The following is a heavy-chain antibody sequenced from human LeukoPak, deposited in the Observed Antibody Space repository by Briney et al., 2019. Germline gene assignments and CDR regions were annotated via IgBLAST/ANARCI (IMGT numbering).Heavy chain of an antibody. V-gene: IGHV4-59*01. J-gene: IGHJ5*02. CDR2: IYYSGST. D-gene: IGHD3-10*01. CDR1: GGSISSYY. CDR3: AEWAGGSGSSNWFDP. Sequence: PSETLSLTCTVSGGSISSYYWSWIRQPPGKGLEWIGYIYYSGSTKYNPSLKSRVTISVDTSKNQFSLKLSSVTAADTAIYYCAEWAGGSGSSNWFDPWGQGILVTVSS.